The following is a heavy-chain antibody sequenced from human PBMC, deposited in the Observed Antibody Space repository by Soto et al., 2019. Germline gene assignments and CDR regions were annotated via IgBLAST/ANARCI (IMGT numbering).Heavy chain of an antibody. CDR1: GDSFSRCW. J-gene: IGHJ5*02. D-gene: IGHD3-9*01. CDR3: ARSLTGYSSWFDL. V-gene: IGHV5-10-1*01. CDR2: IDPSDSYT. Sequence: VCCRGSGDSFSRCWISGGRQMPGKDLEWMGRIDPSDSYTNYSPSFQGHVTISADKSISTAYLQWSSLKASDTAMYYCARSLTGYSSWFDLWGQGTLVNVS.